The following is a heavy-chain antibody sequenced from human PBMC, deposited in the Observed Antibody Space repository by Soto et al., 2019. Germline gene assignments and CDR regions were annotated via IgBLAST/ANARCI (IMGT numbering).Heavy chain of an antibody. D-gene: IGHD3-9*01. CDR2: ISYDGSNK. Sequence: PGGSLRLSCAASGFTFSSYAMHWVRQAPGKGLEWVAVISYDGSNKYYADSVKGRFTISRDNSKNTLYLQMNSLRAEDTAVYYCARDTLYYDILTGYYGHFDYWGQGTLVTVSS. CDR1: GFTFSSYA. CDR3: ARDTLYYDILTGYYGHFDY. V-gene: IGHV3-30-3*01. J-gene: IGHJ4*02.